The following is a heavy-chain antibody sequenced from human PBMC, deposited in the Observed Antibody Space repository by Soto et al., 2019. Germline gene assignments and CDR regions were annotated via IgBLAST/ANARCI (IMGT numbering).Heavy chain of an antibody. CDR3: ARVPSNSAFDY. CDR2: VNPNSGGT. CDR1: GYTFTDYY. D-gene: IGHD6-6*01. Sequence: RASVKVSCKASGYTFTDYYFHWLRQAPGQGLEWMGWVNPNSGGTNYAQKFQGRVTMTRDTSISTVYMELSRLRSDDTAVYYCARVPSNSAFDYWGQGTLVTVSS. V-gene: IGHV1-2*02. J-gene: IGHJ4*02.